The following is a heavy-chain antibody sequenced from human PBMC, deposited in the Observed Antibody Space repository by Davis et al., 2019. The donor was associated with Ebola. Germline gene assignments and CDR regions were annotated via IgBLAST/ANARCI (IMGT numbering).Heavy chain of an antibody. J-gene: IGHJ6*02. D-gene: IGHD1-7*01. CDR2: INEDGSTT. V-gene: IGHV3-74*03. CDR1: GFIFSSYW. CDR3: ARGQYNWNYWSNYYGMDV. Sequence: GESLKISCDASGFIFSSYWMHWVRQVPGKGLMWVSRINEDGSTTTYADSVKGRFTISRDNGKNTLYLQMNSLRAEDTAVYYCARGQYNWNYWSNYYGMDVWGQGTTVTVSS.